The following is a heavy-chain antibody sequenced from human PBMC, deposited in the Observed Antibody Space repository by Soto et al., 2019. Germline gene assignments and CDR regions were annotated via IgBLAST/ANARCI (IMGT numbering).Heavy chain of an antibody. Sequence: EVQLLESGGGLVQPGGSLRLSCAASGFTFSSYAMSWVRQAPGKGLEWVSVIRSSGDRTYYADSVKGRFTISRDNSKNTLYMQMNSLRAEDTAVYYCAKQQGPGPPYYYAMDVWGQGTTVTVSS. CDR3: AKQQGPGPPYYYAMDV. J-gene: IGHJ6*02. CDR1: GFTFSSYA. V-gene: IGHV3-23*01. CDR2: IRSSGDRT.